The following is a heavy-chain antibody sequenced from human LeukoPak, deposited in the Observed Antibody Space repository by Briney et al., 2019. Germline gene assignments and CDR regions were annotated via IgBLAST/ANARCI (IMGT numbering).Heavy chain of an antibody. CDR2: IYYAGST. J-gene: IGHJ4*02. CDR1: GGSISSYY. Sequence: SETLSLTCTVSGGSISSYYWSWIRQPPGKGLEWIGYIYYAGSTNYNPSLKGRVTISVDTSKNQFSLKLTSVTAADTAVYYCARDPSGSYWGYWGQGTLVTVSS. D-gene: IGHD1-26*01. V-gene: IGHV4-59*01. CDR3: ARDPSGSYWGY.